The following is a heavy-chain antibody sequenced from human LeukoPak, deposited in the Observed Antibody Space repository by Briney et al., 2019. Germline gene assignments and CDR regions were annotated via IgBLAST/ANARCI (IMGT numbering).Heavy chain of an antibody. J-gene: IGHJ3*02. V-gene: IGHV1-18*01. CDR2: ISTYNGLT. CDR1: GYPFINRA. CDR3: GRLRSIGASGHDASDM. D-gene: IGHD6-25*01. Sequence: ASVKVSCKASGYPFINRAISWVRQAPGEGLEWVGWISTYNGLTNSAQNFQGRLTVTTDTSTSTAYMELRSLRSDNTALYFCGRLRSIGASGHDASDMWGQGTMVTVSS.